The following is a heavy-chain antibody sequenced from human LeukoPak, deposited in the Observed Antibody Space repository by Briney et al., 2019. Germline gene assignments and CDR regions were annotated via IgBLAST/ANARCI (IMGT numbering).Heavy chain of an antibody. D-gene: IGHD2-15*01. V-gene: IGHV3-23*01. Sequence: GGSLRLSCAASGFTFSSYAMSWVRQAPGKGLEWVSAISGSGGSTYYADSVKGRFTISRDNSKNTLHLQMNSLRAEDTAVYYCAKAGGYCSGGSCRTPQYYYYYMDVWGKGTTVTVSS. J-gene: IGHJ6*03. CDR2: ISGSGGST. CDR1: GFTFSSYA. CDR3: AKAGGYCSGGSCRTPQYYYYYMDV.